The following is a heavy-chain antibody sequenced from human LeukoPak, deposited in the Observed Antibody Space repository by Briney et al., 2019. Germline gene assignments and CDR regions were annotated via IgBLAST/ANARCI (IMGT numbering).Heavy chain of an antibody. CDR3: ARDPKKAKGGAFDI. J-gene: IGHJ3*02. CDR2: IYTSGST. CDR1: GGSISSYY. D-gene: IGHD5-24*01. V-gene: IGHV4-4*07. Sequence: PSETLSLTCTVSGGSISSYYWSWIRQPAGKGLEWIGRIYTSGSTNYNPSLESRVTMSVDTSKNQFSLKLSSVTAADTAVYYCARDPKKAKGGAFDIWGQGTMVTVSS.